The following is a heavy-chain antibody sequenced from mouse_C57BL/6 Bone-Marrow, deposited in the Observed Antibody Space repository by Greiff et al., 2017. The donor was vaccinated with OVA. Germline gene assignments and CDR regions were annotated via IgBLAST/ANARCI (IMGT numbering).Heavy chain of an antibody. V-gene: IGHV1-50*01. Sequence: VQLQQPGAELVKPGASVKLSCKASGYTFTSYWMQWVKQRPGQGLEWIGEIDPSDSYTNYNQKFKGKATLTVDTSSSTAYMQLSSLTSEDSAVYYCAPSPTRGFAYWGQGTLVTVSA. CDR2: IDPSDSYT. CDR1: GYTFTSYW. J-gene: IGHJ3*01. CDR3: APSPTRGFAY.